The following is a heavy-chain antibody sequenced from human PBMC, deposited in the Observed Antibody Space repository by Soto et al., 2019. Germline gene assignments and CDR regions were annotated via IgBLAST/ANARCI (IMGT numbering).Heavy chain of an antibody. CDR2: IYHSGST. J-gene: IGHJ3*02. CDR1: GGSISSGGYS. CDR3: AMASLPYYDSSDDAFDI. V-gene: IGHV4-30-2*01. Sequence: QLQLQESGSGLVKPSQTLSLTCAVSGGSISSGGYSWSWIRQPPGKGLEWIGYIYHSGSTYYNPSLKSRVTRSVDRSKNQFSLKLSSVTAADTAVYYCAMASLPYYDSSDDAFDIWGQGTMVTVS. D-gene: IGHD3-22*01.